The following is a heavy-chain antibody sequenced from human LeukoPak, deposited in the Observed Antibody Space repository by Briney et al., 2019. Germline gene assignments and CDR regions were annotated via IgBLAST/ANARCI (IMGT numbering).Heavy chain of an antibody. CDR1: GFTFSSYA. D-gene: IGHD3-16*02. Sequence: PGRSLSLSCAASGFTFSSYAMSWVRQAAGNGLEWVSAISGSGGSTYYADSVKGRFTISRDKSKNTLYLQMNSLRAEDTAVYYCAKDSMIAFGGVIVGFDYWGQGTLVTVSS. V-gene: IGHV3-23*01. CDR3: AKDSMIAFGGVIVGFDY. J-gene: IGHJ4*02. CDR2: ISGSGGST.